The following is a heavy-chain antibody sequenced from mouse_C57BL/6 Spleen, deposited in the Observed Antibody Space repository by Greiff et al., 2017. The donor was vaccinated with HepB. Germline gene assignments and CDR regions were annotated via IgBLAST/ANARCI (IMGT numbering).Heavy chain of an antibody. Sequence: QVQLQQSGPELVKPGASVKISCKASGYAFSSSWMNWVKQRPGKGLEWIGRIYPGDGDTNYNGKFKGKATLTADKSSSTAYMQLSSLTSEDSAVYFCARSGTTVVATKDFDYWGQGTTLTVSS. V-gene: IGHV1-82*01. CDR2: IYPGDGDT. CDR1: GYAFSSSW. J-gene: IGHJ2*01. CDR3: ARSGTTVVATKDFDY. D-gene: IGHD1-1*01.